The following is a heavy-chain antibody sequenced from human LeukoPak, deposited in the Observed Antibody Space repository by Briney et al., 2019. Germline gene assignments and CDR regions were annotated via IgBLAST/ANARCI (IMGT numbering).Heavy chain of an antibody. CDR2: ISNNGGYT. Sequence: HPGGSLRLSCADSGFTFSSYWMSWVRQAPGKGLEWVSAISNNGGYTYYADSVQGRFTISRDNSKSTLCLQMNSLRAEDTAVYYCAKQLGYCSDGSCYFPYWGQGTLVTVSS. D-gene: IGHD2-15*01. J-gene: IGHJ4*02. V-gene: IGHV3-23*01. CDR1: GFTFSSYW. CDR3: AKQLGYCSDGSCYFPY.